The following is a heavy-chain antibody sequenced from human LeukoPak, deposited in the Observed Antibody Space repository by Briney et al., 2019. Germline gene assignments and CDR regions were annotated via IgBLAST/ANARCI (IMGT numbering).Heavy chain of an antibody. D-gene: IGHD6-19*01. Sequence: LSLTCTVSGDSISTSPYYWGWIRQPPGKGLEWVSYISSSGSTIYYADSVKGRFTISRDNAKNSLYLQMNSLRAEDTAVYYCARDAAVAGYYYGMDVWGQGTTVTVSS. V-gene: IGHV3-11*04. CDR3: ARDAAVAGYYYGMDV. J-gene: IGHJ6*02. CDR2: ISSSGSTI. CDR1: GDSISTSPYY.